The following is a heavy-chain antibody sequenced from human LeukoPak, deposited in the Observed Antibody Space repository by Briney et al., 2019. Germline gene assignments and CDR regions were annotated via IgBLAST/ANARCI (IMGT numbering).Heavy chain of an antibody. CDR2: INWMGDNA. D-gene: IGHD2-8*02. CDR3: AREHLVATWFDP. CDR1: GFTFKDFG. J-gene: IGHJ5*02. Sequence: PGGSLRLSCAASGFTFKDFGMNWVRQAPGKGLEWVGGINWMGDNAAYADSVKGRFTISRDNAKNSLYLQMNSLRAEDTAVYYCAREHLVATWFDPWGQGTLVTVSS. V-gene: IGHV3-20*04.